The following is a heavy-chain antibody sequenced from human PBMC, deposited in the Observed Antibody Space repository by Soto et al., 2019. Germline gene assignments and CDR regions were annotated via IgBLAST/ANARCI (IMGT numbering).Heavy chain of an antibody. CDR2: IYWDDDK. Sequence: QITLKESGPTLVKPTQTLTLTCTFSGFSLSTSGVGVGWIRQPPGKALEWLALIYWDDDKRYSPSLRSRLTITNDTSNNQVVLTMTNMDPVDTATYYCAHRTIQVYGMDVWGQGTTVTVSS. CDR3: AHRTIQVYGMDV. V-gene: IGHV2-5*02. D-gene: IGHD5-18*01. J-gene: IGHJ6*02. CDR1: GFSLSTSGVG.